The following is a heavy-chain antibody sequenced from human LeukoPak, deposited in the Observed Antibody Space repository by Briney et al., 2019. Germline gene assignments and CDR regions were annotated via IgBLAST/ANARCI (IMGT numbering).Heavy chain of an antibody. J-gene: IGHJ4*02. D-gene: IGHD3-22*01. CDR3: ARASYSYDINGWVPFDY. CDR1: GGSISSGTYY. CDR2: IYTSGST. Sequence: PSETLSLTCTVSGGSISSGTYYWTWIRQPAGKGLEWIGRIYTSGSTNYNPSLKSRVTISGDTSKNQFSLRLSSVTAADTAVYYCARASYSYDINGWVPFDYWGQGTLVTVSS. V-gene: IGHV4-61*02.